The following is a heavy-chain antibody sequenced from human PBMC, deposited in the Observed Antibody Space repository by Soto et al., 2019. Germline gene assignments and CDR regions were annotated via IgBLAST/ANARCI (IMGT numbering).Heavy chain of an antibody. D-gene: IGHD6-13*01. CDR3: ARVSSLPAAGVYYYNGMDV. J-gene: IGHJ6*02. CDR1: GFTFSSYW. V-gene: IGHV3-74*01. CDR2: INSDGSST. Sequence: GGSLRLSCAASGFTFSSYWMHWVRQAPGKGLVWVSRINSDGSSTSYGDSVKGRFSISRDNAKNTLYLQMNSLRAEDTAVYYCARVSSLPAAGVYYYNGMDVWGQGTTVTVSS.